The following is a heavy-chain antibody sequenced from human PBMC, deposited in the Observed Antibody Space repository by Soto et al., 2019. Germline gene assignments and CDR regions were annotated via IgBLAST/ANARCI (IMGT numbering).Heavy chain of an antibody. CDR2: IHPGGQTI. CDR3: ATVRNTSRSFDY. J-gene: IGHJ4*02. CDR1: GFTFSSSE. D-gene: IGHD4-4*01. V-gene: IGHV3-48*03. Sequence: GGSLRLSCAASGFTFSSSEMYWVRQAPGKGLEWISYIHPGGQTIFYAESVKGRFTISRDNAKNTLDLQMSNLRAEDTAVYYCATVRNTSRSFDYWGQGTLVTVSS.